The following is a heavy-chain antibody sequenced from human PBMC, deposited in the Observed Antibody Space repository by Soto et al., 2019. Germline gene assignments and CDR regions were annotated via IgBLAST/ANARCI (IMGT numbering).Heavy chain of an antibody. J-gene: IGHJ6*02. CDR2: ISGSGGST. V-gene: IGHV3-23*01. CDR1: GFSFSSYA. Sequence: GGSLRLSCAASGFSFSSYAMSWVRQAPGKGLEWVSAISGSGGSTYYAESVKGRFTISRDNSKNTLYLQMNSLKTEDTAGYYCTRPLGGEIQWHLYYSGMDVWGQGTTVTVSS. D-gene: IGHD6-19*01. CDR3: TRPLGGEIQWHLYYSGMDV.